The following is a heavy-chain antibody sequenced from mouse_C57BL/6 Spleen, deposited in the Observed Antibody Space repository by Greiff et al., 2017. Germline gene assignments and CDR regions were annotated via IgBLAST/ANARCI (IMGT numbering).Heavy chain of an antibody. D-gene: IGHD1-1*01. Sequence: EVQLQQSGPELVKPGASVKIPCKASGYTFTDYNMDWVKQSHGKSLEWIGDINPNNGGTIYNQKFKGKATLTVDKSSSTAYMELRSLTSEDTAVYYCARSGGRAPYWYFDVWGTGTTVTVSS. CDR3: ARSGGRAPYWYFDV. CDR1: GYTFTDYN. CDR2: INPNNGGT. J-gene: IGHJ1*03. V-gene: IGHV1-18*01.